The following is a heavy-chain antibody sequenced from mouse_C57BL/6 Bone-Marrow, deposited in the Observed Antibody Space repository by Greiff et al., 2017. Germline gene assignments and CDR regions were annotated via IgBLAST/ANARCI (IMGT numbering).Heavy chain of an antibody. CDR1: GFTFSDSW. Sequence: EVKLQESGGGLVQPGGSMKLSCAASGFTFSDSWMDWVRQSPEEGLEWVGEIRNKANNHATYYAESVKGRFTISRDDSKSSVYLQMNSLRAEDTGIYYCTRLSWFAYWGQGTLVTVSA. CDR3: TRLSWFAY. V-gene: IGHV6-6*01. CDR2: IRNKANNHAT. J-gene: IGHJ3*01.